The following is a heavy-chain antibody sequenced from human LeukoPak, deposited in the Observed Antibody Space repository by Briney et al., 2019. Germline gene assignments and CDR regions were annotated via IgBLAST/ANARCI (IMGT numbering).Heavy chain of an antibody. D-gene: IGHD3-22*01. V-gene: IGHV4-39*01. J-gene: IGHJ4*02. CDR1: GGSVSSSSYY. Sequence: PSETLSLTCTVSGGSVSSSSYYCGWIRQPPGKGLEWIGSIYYSGSTYYNPSLKSRVTISVDTSKNQFSLKLSSVTAADTAVYYCARQRRLLPDYWGQGTLVTVSS. CDR2: IYYSGST. CDR3: ARQRRLLPDY.